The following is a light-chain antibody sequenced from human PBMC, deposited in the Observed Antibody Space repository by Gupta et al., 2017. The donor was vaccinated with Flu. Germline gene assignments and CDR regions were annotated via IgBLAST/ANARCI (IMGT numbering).Light chain of an antibody. V-gene: IGKV3-20*01. CDR2: GAS. CDR1: QNVISNY. CDR3: QQEGSSPRT. Sequence: VTLYLSPGDRDSRSCRASQNVISNYIAWYQQKPGQPPRLLIDGASTRAPGIPDRFSGSGSGTEFNLTISRLEPEDFAVFSCQQEGSSPRTFGQGTKLEIK. J-gene: IGKJ1*01.